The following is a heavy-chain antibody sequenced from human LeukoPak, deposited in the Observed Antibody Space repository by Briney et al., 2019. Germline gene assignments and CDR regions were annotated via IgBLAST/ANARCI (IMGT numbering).Heavy chain of an antibody. D-gene: IGHD3-10*01. CDR3: ARDDNYGSGQPDD. CDR2: INPNSGTT. Sequence: ASVKVSCKASGYTFITSDINWVRQATGQGLEWMGWINPNSGTTGYAQKFQGRVTMTGDTSINTAYMELRSLTSEDTAVYYCARDDNYGSGQPDDWGQGTLVTVSS. J-gene: IGHJ4*02. V-gene: IGHV1-8*01. CDR1: GYTFITSD.